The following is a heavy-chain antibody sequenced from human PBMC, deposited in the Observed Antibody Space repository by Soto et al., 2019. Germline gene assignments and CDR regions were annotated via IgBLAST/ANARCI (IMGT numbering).Heavy chain of an antibody. J-gene: IGHJ6*02. CDR2: ITGSGGAI. D-gene: IGHD2-8*02. CDR1: GFTFSTYD. CDR3: ARVNTAVKPAIIPHWSGMPV. Sequence: EVELVESGGGLVKPGGALRLSCTASGFTFSTYDMNWVRQAPGKGLDWVAYITGSGGAIYFADSVKGRFSISRDNAKKELYLEMNSLRAEDTGVYYCARVNTAVKPAIIPHWSGMPVWGQGPTVTASS. V-gene: IGHV3-48*03.